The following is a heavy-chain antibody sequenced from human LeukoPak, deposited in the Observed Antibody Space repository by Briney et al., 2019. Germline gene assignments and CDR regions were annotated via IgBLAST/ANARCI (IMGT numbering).Heavy chain of an antibody. V-gene: IGHV3-74*01. CDR2: IITDGSST. Sequence: GGSLRLSCAASGFTSSSYWMHWVRQAPGKGLVWVSRIITDGSSTTYADSVRGRFTISRDNAKNTLYLQMNSLRAEDTAVYYCARENGGSYFYMDVWGKGTTVTVSS. D-gene: IGHD1-1*01. J-gene: IGHJ6*03. CDR3: ARENGGSYFYMDV. CDR1: GFTSSSYW.